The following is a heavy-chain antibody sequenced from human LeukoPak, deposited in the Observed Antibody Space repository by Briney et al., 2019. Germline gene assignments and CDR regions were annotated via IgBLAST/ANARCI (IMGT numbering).Heavy chain of an antibody. D-gene: IGHD3-9*01. J-gene: IGHJ4*02. CDR1: GGSISSSSYY. CDR2: IYYSGST. Sequence: PSETLSLTCTVSGGSISSSSYYWGWIRQPPGKGLEWIGSIYYSGSTYYNPSLKSRVTISVDTSKNQFSLKLSSGTAADTAVYYCARLNYDILTGYYIGSYYFDYWGQGTLVTVSS. V-gene: IGHV4-39*01. CDR3: ARLNYDILTGYYIGSYYFDY.